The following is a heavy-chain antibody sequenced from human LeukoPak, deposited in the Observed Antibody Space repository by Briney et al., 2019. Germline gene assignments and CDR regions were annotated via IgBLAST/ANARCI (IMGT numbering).Heavy chain of an antibody. Sequence: GESLRLSCVVSVYTVSGDYISWFRKAPWKGLEWVSVLYYGVSTFYKDSVKGRFTTSGDNFKNTVYLQMNSLRAEDTAVYYCARGRQNYGDYPYWGQGTLVTVSS. CDR1: VYTVSGDY. CDR3: ARGRQNYGDYPY. V-gene: IGHV3-53*01. CDR2: LYYGVST. D-gene: IGHD4-17*01. J-gene: IGHJ4*02.